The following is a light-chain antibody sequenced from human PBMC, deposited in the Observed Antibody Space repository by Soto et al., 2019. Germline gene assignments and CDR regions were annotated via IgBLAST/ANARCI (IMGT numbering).Light chain of an antibody. V-gene: IGKV1-5*01. Sequence: DIQMTQSPSTLSASVGDRVTITCRASQSISSWLAGYQQKPGKAPKLLIYDASSLASGVPSRFSGSGSGTEFTLSITRPQPDYFSTYYSPPYHRYPPFTFGHRTKLAIK. CDR3: PPYHRYPPFT. J-gene: IGKJ2*01. CDR1: QSISSW. CDR2: DAS.